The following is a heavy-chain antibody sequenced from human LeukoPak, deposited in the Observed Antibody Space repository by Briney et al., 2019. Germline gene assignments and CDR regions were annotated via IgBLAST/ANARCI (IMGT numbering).Heavy chain of an antibody. D-gene: IGHD1-7*01. J-gene: IGHJ5*02. V-gene: IGHV3-73*01. CDR2: IRSKANSYAT. CDR3: TRLGMNWNYNWFDP. CDR1: GFTFSGSA. Sequence: PGGSLRLSCAASGFTFSGSAMHWVRQASGKGLEWVGRIRSKANSYATAYAASVKGRFTISRDDSKNTAYLQMNSLKTEDTAVYYCTRLGMNWNYNWFDPWGQGTLVTVSS.